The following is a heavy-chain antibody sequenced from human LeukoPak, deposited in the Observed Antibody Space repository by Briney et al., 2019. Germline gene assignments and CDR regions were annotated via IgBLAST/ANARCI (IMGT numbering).Heavy chain of an antibody. Sequence: GGSLRLSCAASGFTFSSYWMSWVRQAPGKGLEWVANIKQDGSEKYYVDSVKGRFTISRDNAKNSLYLQMNSLRAEDTAVYYCAGRSRITMVRGVIITSYYFDYWGQGTLVTVSS. D-gene: IGHD3-10*01. J-gene: IGHJ4*02. CDR1: GFTFSSYW. CDR2: IKQDGSEK. CDR3: AGRSRITMVRGVIITSYYFDY. V-gene: IGHV3-7*01.